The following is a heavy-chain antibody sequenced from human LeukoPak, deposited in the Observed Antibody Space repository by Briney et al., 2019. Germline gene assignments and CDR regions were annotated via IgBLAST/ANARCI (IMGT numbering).Heavy chain of an antibody. J-gene: IGHJ3*02. V-gene: IGHV3-30-3*01. CDR1: GFTFSSYA. CDR2: ISYDGSNK. Sequence: PGGSLRLSCAASGFTFSSYAMSWVRQAPGKGLEWVAVISYDGSNKYYADSVKGRFTISRDNSKNTLYLQMNSLRAEDTAVYYCARPRSAPIDAFDIWGQGTMVTVSS. CDR3: ARPRSAPIDAFDI. D-gene: IGHD3-16*02.